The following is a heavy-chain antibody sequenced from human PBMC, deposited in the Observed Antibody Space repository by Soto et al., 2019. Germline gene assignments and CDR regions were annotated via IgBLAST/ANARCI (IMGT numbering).Heavy chain of an antibody. CDR2: INPNSGGT. CDR1: GYTFTGYY. V-gene: IGHV1-2*02. Sequence: VASVKVSCKASGYTFTGYYMHWVRQAPGQGLEWMGWINPNSGGTNYAQKFQGRVTMTRDTSISTAYMELSGLRSDDTAVYYCATINYDILTGYYYYYGMDVWGQGTTVTVSS. J-gene: IGHJ6*02. CDR3: ATINYDILTGYYYYYGMDV. D-gene: IGHD3-9*01.